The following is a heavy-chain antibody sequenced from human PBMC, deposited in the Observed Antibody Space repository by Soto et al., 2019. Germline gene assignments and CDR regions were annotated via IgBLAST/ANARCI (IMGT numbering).Heavy chain of an antibody. Sequence: XGSLRLSCAASGFTFSSYAMHWVRQAPGKGLEWVAVISYDGSNKYYADSVKGRFTISRDNSKNTLYLQMNSLRAEDTAVYYCARDLLYSSSWANWFDPWGQGTLVTVSS. CDR3: ARDLLYSSSWANWFDP. J-gene: IGHJ5*02. CDR1: GFTFSSYA. D-gene: IGHD6-13*01. V-gene: IGHV3-30-3*01. CDR2: ISYDGSNK.